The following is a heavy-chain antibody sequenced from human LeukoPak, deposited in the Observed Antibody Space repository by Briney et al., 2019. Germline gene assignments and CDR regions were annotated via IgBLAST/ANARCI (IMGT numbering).Heavy chain of an antibody. J-gene: IGHJ4*02. CDR1: GFTFDDYA. V-gene: IGHV3-43D*03. D-gene: IGHD3-22*01. CDR3: AKSYYRYYYDSSGYFDY. Sequence: PGGSLRLSCAASGFTFDDYAMHWVRQAPGKGLEWVSLISWDGGSTYYADSVKGRFTISRDNSKNSLYLQMNSLRAEDTALYYCAKSYYRYYYDSSGYFDYWGQGTLVTVSS. CDR2: ISWDGGST.